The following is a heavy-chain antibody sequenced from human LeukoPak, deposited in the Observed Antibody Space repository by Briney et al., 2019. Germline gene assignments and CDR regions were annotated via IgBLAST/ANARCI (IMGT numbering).Heavy chain of an antibody. D-gene: IGHD2-15*01. CDR2: IHASGRT. Sequence: SETLSLTCTVSGGSVSPYFWSWIRQSPGKGLECIGYIHASGRTKYNPSLESRVSISIDTSKNHFSLTLRSVTAADTAVYYCARLLRRSEDGFDVWGQGTVVAISS. CDR1: GGSVSPYF. V-gene: IGHV4-4*09. J-gene: IGHJ3*01. CDR3: ARLLRRSEDGFDV.